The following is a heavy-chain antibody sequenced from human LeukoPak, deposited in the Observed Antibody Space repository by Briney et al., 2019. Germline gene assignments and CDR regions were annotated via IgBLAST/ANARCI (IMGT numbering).Heavy chain of an antibody. V-gene: IGHV3-23*01. J-gene: IGHJ4*02. Sequence: GGSLRLSCAASGFSFSSYAMSWVCQAPGKGLEWVSAIVGSGGNMYYADSVKGRFTISRDNFKSTLYLQMNSLRAEDTAVYYCAIGLTWDSTSCSDWGQGTLVTVSS. CDR2: IVGSGGNM. D-gene: IGHD2-2*01. CDR3: AIGLTWDSTSCSD. CDR1: GFSFSSYA.